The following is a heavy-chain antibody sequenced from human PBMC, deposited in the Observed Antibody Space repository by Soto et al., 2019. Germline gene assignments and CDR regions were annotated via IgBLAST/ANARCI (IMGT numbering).Heavy chain of an antibody. D-gene: IGHD3-9*01. J-gene: IGHJ6*02. CDR1: GFTFSSYG. Sequence: LRLSCAASGFTFSSYGMHWVRQTPGKGLEWVAVIWYDGSNKYYADSVKGRFTISRDNSKNTLYLQMNSLRAEDTAVYYCAREASERYFDSYYYYGMDVWGQGTTVTVSS. CDR3: AREASERYFDSYYYYGMDV. CDR2: IWYDGSNK. V-gene: IGHV3-33*01.